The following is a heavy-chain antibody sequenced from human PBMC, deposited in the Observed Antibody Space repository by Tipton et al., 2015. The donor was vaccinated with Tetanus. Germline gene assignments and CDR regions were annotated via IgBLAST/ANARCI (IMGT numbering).Heavy chain of an antibody. D-gene: IGHD3-3*01. CDR3: ARGNNDFPKKGPFDY. J-gene: IGHJ4*02. CDR1: DGSTRGFY. CDR2: IYGSGSGST. Sequence: TLSLTCTVSDGSTRGFYWAWIRQSAVKGLEWIGRIYGSGSGSTIYNPSLKSRVAMSMDTSKNQFSLTLNSVTAADTALYYCARGNNDFPKKGPFDYWGQGTLVTVSA. V-gene: IGHV4-4*07.